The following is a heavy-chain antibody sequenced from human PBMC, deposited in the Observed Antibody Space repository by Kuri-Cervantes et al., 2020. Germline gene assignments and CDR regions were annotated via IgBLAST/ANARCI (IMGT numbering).Heavy chain of an antibody. CDR2: ISNDGSNK. CDR3: AKCPDSSGYSSPYFDY. Sequence: GESLKISCAASGFTFSSYSMHWVRQAPGKGLEWVAVISNDGSNKFYADFVKGQFTISRDNSKNTLYLQMNSLRAEDTAVYYCAKCPDSSGYSSPYFDYWGQGTLVTVSS. J-gene: IGHJ4*02. D-gene: IGHD3-22*01. CDR1: GFTFSSYS. V-gene: IGHV3-30*18.